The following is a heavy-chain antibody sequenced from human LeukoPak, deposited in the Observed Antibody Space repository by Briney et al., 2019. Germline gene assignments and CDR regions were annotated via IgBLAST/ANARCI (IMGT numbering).Heavy chain of an antibody. D-gene: IGHD1-26*01. CDR3: ARNSVGAYDY. V-gene: IGHV4-34*01. CDR1: GGAFSGDY. CDR2: INHSGST. Sequence: SETLSLTCAVYGGAFSGDYSRWIREPPGKGLEWIGEINHSGSTNYNPSLKSRVAISVDTSKNQFSLKLSSVTAADTAVYYCARNSVGAYDYWGQGTLVTVSS. J-gene: IGHJ4*02.